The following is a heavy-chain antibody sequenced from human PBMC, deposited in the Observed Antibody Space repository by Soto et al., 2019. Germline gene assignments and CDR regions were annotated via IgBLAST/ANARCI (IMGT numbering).Heavy chain of an antibody. Sequence: QVQLVQSGAEVKKPGSSVKVSCKASGGTFSSYAISWVRQAPGQGLEWMGGIIPIFGTANYAQKFQGRVTITADKSTGTAYMELGSLRSEATAVYYCARLYQLLDKDDYWGQGTLVTVSS. CDR3: ARLYQLLDKDDY. CDR2: IIPIFGTA. V-gene: IGHV1-69*06. CDR1: GGTFSSYA. D-gene: IGHD2-2*01. J-gene: IGHJ4*02.